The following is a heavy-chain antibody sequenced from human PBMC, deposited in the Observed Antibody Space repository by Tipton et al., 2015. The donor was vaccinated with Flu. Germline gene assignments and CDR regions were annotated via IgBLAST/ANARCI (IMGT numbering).Heavy chain of an antibody. Sequence: SLRLSCAASGFTFSKYWMSWVRQAPGKGLEWVANIKQDGSDRYYVDSVKGRFTISRDNAKNSLYLQMNSLRLEDTAMYYCAVDFGGNTIWGPCDYCGQGSLVTVSS. CDR2: IKQDGSDR. V-gene: IGHV3-7*01. CDR1: GFTFSKYW. CDR3: AVDFGGNTIWGPCDY. D-gene: IGHD3-16*01. J-gene: IGHJ4*02.